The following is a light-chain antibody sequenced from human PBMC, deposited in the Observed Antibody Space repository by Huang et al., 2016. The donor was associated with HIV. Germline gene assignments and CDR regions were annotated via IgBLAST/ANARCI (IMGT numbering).Light chain of an antibody. J-gene: IGKJ2*01. V-gene: IGKV1-39*01. CDR1: QPIHNY. CDR2: AAF. CDR3: QQGYSPGMYT. Sequence: DIQITQSPSSLSASVGVRVVVTCRASQPIHNYFNWYQQRPGRAPKLLIYAAFSLQSGVPSRFTGGGSVLYFPLTITNLQPEDFSTYDCQQGYSPGMYTVGQGTRL.